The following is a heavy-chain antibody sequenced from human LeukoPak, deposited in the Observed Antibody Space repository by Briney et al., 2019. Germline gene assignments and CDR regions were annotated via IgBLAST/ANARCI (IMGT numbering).Heavy chain of an antibody. Sequence: SEILSPTCTVSGGSISSYYWSWIRQPAGKGLEWIGRIYTSGSTNYNPSLKSRVTMSVDTSKNQFSLKLSSVTAADTAVYYCARDEVDDGYFDPWGQGTLVTVSS. J-gene: IGHJ5*02. CDR3: ARDEVDDGYFDP. D-gene: IGHD5-18*01. V-gene: IGHV4-4*07. CDR1: GGSISSYY. CDR2: IYTSGST.